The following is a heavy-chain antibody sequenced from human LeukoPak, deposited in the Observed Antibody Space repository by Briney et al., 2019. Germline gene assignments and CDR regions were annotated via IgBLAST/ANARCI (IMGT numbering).Heavy chain of an antibody. CDR2: INPSGGST. J-gene: IGHJ4*02. V-gene: IGHV1-46*01. CDR3: ARSRFLEWLLNF. Sequence: ASVKVSCKASGYTFTSYYMHWVRQAPGQGLEWMGIINPSGGSTSYAQKFQGRVTMTRDTSTSTVYMELSSLRSDDTAVYYCARSRFLEWLLNFWGQGAPVTVSS. CDR1: GYTFTSYY. D-gene: IGHD3-3*01.